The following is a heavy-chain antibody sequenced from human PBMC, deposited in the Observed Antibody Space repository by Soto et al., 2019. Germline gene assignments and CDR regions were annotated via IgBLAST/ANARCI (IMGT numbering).Heavy chain of an antibody. D-gene: IGHD3-3*01. Sequence: ASVKVSCKASGYTFTSYGISWVRQAPGQGLEWMGWISAYNGNTNYVQKLQGRVTMTTDTSTSTAYMELRSLRSDDTAVYYCAGNYDFWSGYYPKQYYYYYYGMDVWGQGTTVTVSS. CDR3: AGNYDFWSGYYPKQYYYYYYGMDV. V-gene: IGHV1-18*01. J-gene: IGHJ6*02. CDR1: GYTFTSYG. CDR2: ISAYNGNT.